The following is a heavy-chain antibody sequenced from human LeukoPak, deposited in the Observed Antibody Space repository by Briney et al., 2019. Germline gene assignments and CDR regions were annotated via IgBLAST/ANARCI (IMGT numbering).Heavy chain of an antibody. Sequence: GGSLRLSCAASGFTFSSYWMSWVRQAPGKGLKWVANIKQDGSEKYYVDSVKGRFTISRDNAKNSLYLQMNSLRAEDTAVYYCARELGLHPNWFDPWGQGTLVTVSS. CDR3: ARELGLHPNWFDP. D-gene: IGHD3-16*01. CDR2: IKQDGSEK. CDR1: GFTFSSYW. V-gene: IGHV3-7*03. J-gene: IGHJ5*02.